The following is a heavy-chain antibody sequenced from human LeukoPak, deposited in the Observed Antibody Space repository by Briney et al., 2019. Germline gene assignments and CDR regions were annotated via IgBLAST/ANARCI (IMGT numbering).Heavy chain of an antibody. CDR3: ARAGLVWFGELQFGP. Sequence: PGGSLRLSCAASGFTFSSYGMHWVRQAPGKGLEWVAVIWYDGSNKYYADSVKGRFTISRDNSKNTLYLQMNSLRAEDTAVYYCARAGLVWFGELQFGPWGQGTLVTVSS. CDR1: GFTFSSYG. D-gene: IGHD3-10*01. V-gene: IGHV3-33*01. CDR2: IWYDGSNK. J-gene: IGHJ5*02.